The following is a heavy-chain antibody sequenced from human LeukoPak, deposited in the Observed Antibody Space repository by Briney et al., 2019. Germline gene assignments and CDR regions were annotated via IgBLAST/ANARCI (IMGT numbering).Heavy chain of an antibody. CDR3: ASLYCSGGSCYFDY. CDR2: IIPIFGTA. V-gene: IGHV1-69*13. D-gene: IGHD2-15*01. Sequence: ASVKVSCKASGGTFSSYAISWVRQAPGQGLEWMGGIIPIFGTANYAQKFQGRVTITADESTSTAYMELSSLRSEDTAVYYCASLYCSGGSCYFDYWGQGTLATVSS. J-gene: IGHJ4*02. CDR1: GGTFSSYA.